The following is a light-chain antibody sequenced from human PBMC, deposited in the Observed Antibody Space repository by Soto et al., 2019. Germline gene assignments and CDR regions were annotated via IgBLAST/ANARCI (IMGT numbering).Light chain of an antibody. J-gene: IGLJ2*01. V-gene: IGLV2-14*01. Sequence: QSVLTQPASVSGSPRQSITISCTGTSSDVGGYNYVSWYQQHPGKAPKLMIYEVTNRPSGVSNRFSGSKSGNTASLTISGLQAEDETHYYCSSYTSSSTVVFGGGTKVTVL. CDR3: SSYTSSSTVV. CDR1: SSDVGGYNY. CDR2: EVT.